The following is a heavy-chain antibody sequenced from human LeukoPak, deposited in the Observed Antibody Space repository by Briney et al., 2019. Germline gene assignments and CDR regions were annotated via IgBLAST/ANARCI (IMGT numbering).Heavy chain of an antibody. J-gene: IGHJ6*02. V-gene: IGHV1-18*01. D-gene: IGHD2-2*02. CDR1: GYTFTSYG. CDR3: ASRAVPAAIDYYYYGMDV. CDR2: ISAYNGNT. Sequence: GASVKVSCKASGYTFTSYGISWVRQAPGQGLEWMGWISAYNGNTNYAQKLQGRVTMTTDTSTSTAYMELSSLRSEDTAVYYCASRAVPAAIDYYYYGMDVWGQGTTVTVSS.